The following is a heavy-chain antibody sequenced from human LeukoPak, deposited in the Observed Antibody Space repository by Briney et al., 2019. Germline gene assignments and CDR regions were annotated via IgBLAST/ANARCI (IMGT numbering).Heavy chain of an antibody. CDR1: GGTFSSYA. V-gene: IGHV1-69*13. CDR3: AGIAVGAFDY. Sequence: SVKVSFKASGGTFSSYAISLVRQAPGQGLELMGGIIPICGTANYAQKFQGRVTITADESTSTGYLEMSSLRSEDTVVYSCAGIAVGAFDYWGQGTLVTVSS. D-gene: IGHD6-19*01. J-gene: IGHJ4*02. CDR2: IIPICGTA.